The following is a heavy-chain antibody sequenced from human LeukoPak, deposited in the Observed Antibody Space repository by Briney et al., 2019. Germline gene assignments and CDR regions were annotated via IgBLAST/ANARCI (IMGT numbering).Heavy chain of an antibody. CDR2: IRYDESNK. Sequence: QTGGSLRLSCAASGFTFSSYGMHWVRQAPGKGLEWVAFIRYDESNKYYADSVKGRFTISRDNSKNTLYLQMNSLRAEDTAVYYCAEVPAANYWGQGTLVTVSS. J-gene: IGHJ4*02. V-gene: IGHV3-30*02. D-gene: IGHD2-2*01. CDR1: GFTFSSYG. CDR3: AEVPAANY.